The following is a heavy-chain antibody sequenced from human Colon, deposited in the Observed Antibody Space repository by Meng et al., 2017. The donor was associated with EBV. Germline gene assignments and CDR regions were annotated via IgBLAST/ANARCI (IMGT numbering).Heavy chain of an antibody. CDR2: IYYTGST. CDR3: ARNYYFDY. CDR1: GGSINSGDYY. J-gene: IGHJ4*02. V-gene: IGHV4-30-4*01. Sequence: QGRRQVAGPGLVKPSPALSLTCTVSGGSINSGDYYWSWIRQPPGKGLEWIGYIYYTGSTYYNPSLKSRVTISMDTSKNQFSLRLSSVTAADTAVYYCARNYYFDYWGQGTLVTVSS.